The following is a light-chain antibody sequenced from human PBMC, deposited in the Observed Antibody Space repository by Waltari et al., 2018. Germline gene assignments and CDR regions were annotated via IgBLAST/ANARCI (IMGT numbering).Light chain of an antibody. V-gene: IGLV1-47*01. CDR3: AAWDDSLSVWV. CDR1: NSNIGTHY. J-gene: IGLJ3*02. CDR2: SNN. Sequence: QSVLTQPPSASGTPGQRVTIPCSGSNSNIGTHYVYWYQHLPGTAPKLLIYSNNQRPSGVPDRFSGSKSGTSASLAISGLRSEDEADYYCAAWDDSLSVWVFGGGTKLTVL.